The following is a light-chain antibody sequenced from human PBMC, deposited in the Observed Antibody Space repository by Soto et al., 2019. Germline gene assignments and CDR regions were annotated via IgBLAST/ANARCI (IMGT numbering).Light chain of an antibody. J-gene: IGKJ4*01. CDR1: QIIDNW. V-gene: IGKV1-5*03. CDR2: KAT. Sequence: DTQMTQSPSTLSASVGDRVTITCRASQIIDNWLAWYQQKPGNAPKLLIYKATNLESGVPSRFSGSGYGTEFTLTISSLQPDDSATYYCQEYNSHFGGGTKVEIK. CDR3: QEYNSH.